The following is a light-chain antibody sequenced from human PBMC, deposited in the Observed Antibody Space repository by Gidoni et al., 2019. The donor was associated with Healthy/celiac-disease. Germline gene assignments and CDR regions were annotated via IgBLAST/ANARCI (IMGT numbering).Light chain of an antibody. Sequence: EIVLTQSPGTLSFYPGERATLSCRASQSVSSSYLAWYQQKPGQAHRLLIYGASSRATGIPDRCSGSGSGTDFTLTISRLEPEDFEVYYCQKYGSSPPTFGQGTKLEIK. CDR1: QSVSSSY. V-gene: IGKV3-20*01. CDR2: GAS. J-gene: IGKJ2*01. CDR3: QKYGSSPPT.